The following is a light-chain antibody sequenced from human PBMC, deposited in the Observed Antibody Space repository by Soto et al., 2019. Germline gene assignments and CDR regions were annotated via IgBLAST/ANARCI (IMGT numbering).Light chain of an antibody. Sequence: DIQVTQSPSTLSASVGDRVTITCRASQSISGWLAWYQQKPGKAPNLLIYKASTLESGVPSRFSGSGSGTEFTLTISGLQPDDFVTYYCQQYNNYGSWTFGQGTKVEIK. J-gene: IGKJ1*01. CDR2: KAS. V-gene: IGKV1-5*03. CDR1: QSISGW. CDR3: QQYNNYGSWT.